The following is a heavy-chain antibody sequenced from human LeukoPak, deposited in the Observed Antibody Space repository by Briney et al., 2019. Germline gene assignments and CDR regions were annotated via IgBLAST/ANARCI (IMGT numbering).Heavy chain of an antibody. CDR2: INPNSGGT. J-gene: IGHJ4*02. Sequence: GASVKVSCKASGYTFTGYYMHWVRQAPGQGLEWMGWINPNSGGTNYAQKFQGRVTMTRDTSISTAYMELSRLRSDDTAVYYCARDVRARGSGSYYGYWGQGTLVTVSS. V-gene: IGHV1-2*02. CDR3: ARDVRARGSGSYYGY. D-gene: IGHD3-10*01. CDR1: GYTFTGYY.